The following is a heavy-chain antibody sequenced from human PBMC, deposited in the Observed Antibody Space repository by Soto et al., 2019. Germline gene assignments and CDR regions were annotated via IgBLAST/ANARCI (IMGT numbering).Heavy chain of an antibody. V-gene: IGHV2-26*01. CDR1: GFSLSNAGMG. D-gene: IGHD2-15*01. J-gene: IGHJ5*02. CDR3: AQTEDGGRSRTPAGWFDA. CDR2: IFSNDER. Sequence: QVTLKESGPVLVKPTETLTLTCTVSGFSLSNAGMGVSWIRQPPGKALEWLAHIFSNDERRFSTSLKNRLTISKETVNSQVVLIMTNMDPVDTATYYCAQTEDGGRSRTPAGWFDAWGQGTLVTVSS.